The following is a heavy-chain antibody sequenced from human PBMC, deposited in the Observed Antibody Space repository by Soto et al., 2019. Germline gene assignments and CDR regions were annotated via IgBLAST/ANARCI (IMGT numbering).Heavy chain of an antibody. CDR2: IYSGGST. V-gene: IGHV3-53*01. CDR3: ARDRSGSYRYDY. D-gene: IGHD1-26*01. CDR1: GFTVSSNY. Sequence: EVQLVESGGGLIQPGGSLRLSCAASGFTVSSNYMSWVRQAPGKGLEWVSVIYSGGSTYYADSVKGRFTISRDNSKNTLDLQMNSLRAEDTAVYYCARDRSGSYRYDYWGQGTLVTVSS. J-gene: IGHJ4*02.